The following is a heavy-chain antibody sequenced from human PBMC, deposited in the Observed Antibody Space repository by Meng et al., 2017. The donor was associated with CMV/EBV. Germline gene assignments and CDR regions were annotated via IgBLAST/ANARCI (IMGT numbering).Heavy chain of an antibody. D-gene: IGHD4-11*01. CDR1: GYTFTGYY. Sequence: ASVKVSCKASGYTFTGYYMHWVRRAPGQGLEWMGWINPNSGGTNYAQKFQGRVTMTRDTSISTAYMELSRLRSDDTAVYYCARGMTTDYYYYGMDVWGQGTTVTVSS. V-gene: IGHV1-2*02. J-gene: IGHJ6*02. CDR2: INPNSGGT. CDR3: ARGMTTDYYYYGMDV.